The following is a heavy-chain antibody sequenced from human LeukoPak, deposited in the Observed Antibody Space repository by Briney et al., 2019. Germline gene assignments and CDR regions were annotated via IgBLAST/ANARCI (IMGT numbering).Heavy chain of an antibody. Sequence: ASVKVSCKASGYTSTSYDINWVRQATGQGLEWMGWMNPNSGNTGYAQKFQGRVTITRNTSISTAYMELSSLRSEDTAVYYCARGDQFNYGSGSDYFDYWGQGTLVTVSS. J-gene: IGHJ4*02. V-gene: IGHV1-8*03. D-gene: IGHD3-10*01. CDR2: MNPNSGNT. CDR3: ARGDQFNYGSGSDYFDY. CDR1: GYTSTSYD.